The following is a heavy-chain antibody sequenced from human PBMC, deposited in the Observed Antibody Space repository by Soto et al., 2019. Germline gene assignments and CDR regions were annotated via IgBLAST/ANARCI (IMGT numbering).Heavy chain of an antibody. V-gene: IGHV1-46*03. Sequence: ASVKVSCKASGYTFTSYYMHWVRQAPGQGLEWMGIINPSGGSTSYAQKFQGRVTMTRDTSTSTVYMELSSLRSEDTAVYYCARAGYYYDSSGYYYFDYWGQGTLVTVSS. CDR3: ARAGYYYDSSGYYYFDY. D-gene: IGHD3-22*01. J-gene: IGHJ4*02. CDR1: GYTFTSYY. CDR2: INPSGGST.